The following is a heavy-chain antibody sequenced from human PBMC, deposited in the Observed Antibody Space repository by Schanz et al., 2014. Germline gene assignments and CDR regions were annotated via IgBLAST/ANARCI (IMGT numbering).Heavy chain of an antibody. CDR3: ARLMVPGWFDP. J-gene: IGHJ5*02. CDR1: GGSISSSTYY. Sequence: QLQLQESGPGLVIPSETLSLTCTVSGGSISSSTYYWGWIRQPPGKGPEWIGTIDDTGSTYYTPSRRVPLTRSVDTSKRHLPVQLPSVTAADTAVYYCARLMVPGWFDPWGQGQLVTVSS. D-gene: IGHD3-10*01. CDR2: IDDTGST. V-gene: IGHV4-39*02.